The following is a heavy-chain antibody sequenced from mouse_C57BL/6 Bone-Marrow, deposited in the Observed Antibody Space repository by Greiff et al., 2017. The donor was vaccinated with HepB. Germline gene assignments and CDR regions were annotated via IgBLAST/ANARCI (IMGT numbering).Heavy chain of an antibody. Sequence: DVHLVESGGDLVKPGGSLKLSCAASGFTFSSYGMSWVRQTPDKRLEWVATISSGGSYTYYPDSVKGRFTISRDNAKNTLYLQMSSLKSEDTAMYYCAREIDYDYDKDYFDYWGQGTTLTVSS. CDR1: GFTFSSYG. V-gene: IGHV5-6*01. J-gene: IGHJ2*01. CDR2: ISSGGSYT. D-gene: IGHD2-4*01. CDR3: AREIDYDYDKDYFDY.